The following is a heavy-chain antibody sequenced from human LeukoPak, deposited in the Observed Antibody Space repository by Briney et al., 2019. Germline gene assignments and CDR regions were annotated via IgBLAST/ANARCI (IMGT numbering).Heavy chain of an antibody. D-gene: IGHD2-2*02. J-gene: IGHJ4*02. Sequence: PGRSLRLSCAASGFTFDDYAMHWVRQAPGKGLEWLAVISYDGTKQYFADSVKGRFTISRDNVKNSLYLEMNSLRVEDSAVYYCARDLAAIRGSMDDYWGQGTLVTVSS. V-gene: IGHV3-30-3*01. CDR1: GFTFDDYA. CDR3: ARDLAAIRGSMDDY. CDR2: ISYDGTKQ.